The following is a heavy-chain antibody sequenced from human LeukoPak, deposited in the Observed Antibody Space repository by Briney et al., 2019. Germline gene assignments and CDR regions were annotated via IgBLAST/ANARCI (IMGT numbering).Heavy chain of an antibody. Sequence: SETLSLTCTVSGGSINSYYWSWIRQPPGKGLEWIGYIYYSGSTNYNPSVKSRVTISVDTSKNQFSLKLSSVTAADTAVYYCARHRGGSSSWYILDYWGQGTLGTVSS. J-gene: IGHJ4*02. CDR1: GGSINSYY. D-gene: IGHD6-13*01. CDR2: IYYSGST. CDR3: ARHRGGSSSWYILDY. V-gene: IGHV4-59*08.